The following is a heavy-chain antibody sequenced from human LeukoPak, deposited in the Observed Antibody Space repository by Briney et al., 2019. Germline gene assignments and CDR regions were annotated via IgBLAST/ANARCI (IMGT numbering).Heavy chain of an antibody. CDR2: ISGSGGST. CDR3: ARGATFGGTQGAYYYYGMDV. D-gene: IGHD3-16*01. J-gene: IGHJ6*02. V-gene: IGHV3-23*01. CDR1: GLTFSSYA. Sequence: HAGGSLRLSCAASGLTFSSYAMSWVRQAPGKGLEWVSAISGSGGSTYYADSVKGRFTISRDNSKNTLYLQMNSLRAEDTAVYYCARGATFGGTQGAYYYYGMDVWGQGTTVTVSS.